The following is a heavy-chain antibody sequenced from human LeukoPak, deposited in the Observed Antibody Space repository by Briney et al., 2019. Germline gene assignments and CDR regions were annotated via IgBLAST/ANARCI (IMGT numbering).Heavy chain of an antibody. CDR2: TYYRSKWYN. J-gene: IGHJ3*02. CDR3: ARMRGGVLGDAFDI. CDR1: GDTVSSNSAA. V-gene: IGHV6-1*01. Sequence: SQTLSLTCAISGDTVSSNSAAWDWIRQSPSRGLEWLGRTYYRSKWYNDYAGSVKSRITINPDTSENQFSLQLNSVTPEDTAVYYCARMRGGVLGDAFDIWGQGTMVTVSS. D-gene: IGHD3-16*01.